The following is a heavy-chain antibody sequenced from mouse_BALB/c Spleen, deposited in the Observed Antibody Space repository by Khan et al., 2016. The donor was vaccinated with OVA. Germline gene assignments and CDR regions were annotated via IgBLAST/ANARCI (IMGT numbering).Heavy chain of an antibody. J-gene: IGHJ3*01. CDR2: IWSGGNT. CDR1: GFSLSTYG. CDR3: ARNSYMYDLTY. V-gene: IGHV2-2*01. Sequence: QVQLKQSGPGLVQPSQSLSITCTVSGFSLSTYGIHWVRQSPGKGLEWLGLIWSGGNTDYNAAFISSLTLSKDNSKCQVFLTMNRLPTDATAIYYCARNSYMYDLTYWGHRTLVTVSA. D-gene: IGHD2-14*01.